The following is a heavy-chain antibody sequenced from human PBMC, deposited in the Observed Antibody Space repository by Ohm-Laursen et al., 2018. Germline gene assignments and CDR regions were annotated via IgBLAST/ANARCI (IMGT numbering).Heavy chain of an antibody. D-gene: IGHD6-13*01. CDR3: AKRGGSSQGREFDF. CDR2: ITGSGGST. CDR1: GFSFGSYV. J-gene: IGHJ4*02. V-gene: IGHV3-23*01. Sequence: SLRLSCAAPGFSFGSYVMNWVRQAPGEGLEWVSSITGSGGSTYYADSVKGRFTISRDNSKNTLYLQMNSLRAEDTAVYYCAKRGGSSQGREFDFWGQGTLVTVSS.